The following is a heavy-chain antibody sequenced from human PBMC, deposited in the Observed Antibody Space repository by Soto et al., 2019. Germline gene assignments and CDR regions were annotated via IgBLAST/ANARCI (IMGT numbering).Heavy chain of an antibody. CDR1: GGSISSGGYY. V-gene: IGHV4-31*03. CDR3: ARFEGITMVRGVITV. CDR2: IYYSGST. Sequence: QVQLQESGPGLVKPSQTLSLTCTVSGGSISSGGYYWSWIRQHPGKGLEWIGYIYYSGSTYYNPSLKSRVTISVDTSKNQCSLKLSSVTAADTAVYYCARFEGITMVRGVITVWGQGTLVTVSS. D-gene: IGHD3-10*01. J-gene: IGHJ4*02.